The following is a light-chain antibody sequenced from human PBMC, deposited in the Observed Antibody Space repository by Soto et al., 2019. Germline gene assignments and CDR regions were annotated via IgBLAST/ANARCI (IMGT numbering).Light chain of an antibody. CDR1: QGISNW. CDR3: QQSDRTPPT. CDR2: ATS. J-gene: IGKJ1*01. V-gene: IGKV1-12*01. Sequence: DVQMTQSPSSVSGSVVDGFTITCLASQGISNWLAWYQQKPGNAPKLLIYATSTLQSGVPSRFSGSGSGTDFTLTISSLQPEDFATYYCQQSDRTPPTFGQGTKVDI.